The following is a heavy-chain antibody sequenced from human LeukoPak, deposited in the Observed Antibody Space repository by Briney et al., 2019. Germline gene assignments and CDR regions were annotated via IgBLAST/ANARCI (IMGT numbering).Heavy chain of an antibody. CDR2: IRYDGINK. J-gene: IGHJ2*01. Sequence: PGGSLRLSCAASGFTVSSYGMHWVRQAPGKGLDWVAFIRYDGINKHYTDSVKGRFTISRDNSKKTLYLQMNSLRTEDTAMYYCAKDFFPLRYLNLGWYFDLWGQGTLVAVSS. V-gene: IGHV3-30*02. CDR3: AKDFFPLRYLNLGWYFDL. CDR1: GFTVSSYG. D-gene: IGHD3-9*01.